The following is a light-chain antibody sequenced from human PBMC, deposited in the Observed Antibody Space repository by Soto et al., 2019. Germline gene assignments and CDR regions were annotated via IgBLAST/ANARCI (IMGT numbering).Light chain of an antibody. CDR3: QQYGSSPLT. CDR1: QSVSSSY. J-gene: IGKJ4*01. V-gene: IGKV3-20*01. CDR2: GAS. Sequence: ETVLTQSPGSLSLSPGERATLSCRASQSVSSSYLAWYQQKPGQAPRLLIYGASSRATGIPDRFSGSGSGTDFTLTIRRLEPEDFAVYYCQQYGSSPLTFGGGTKVEIK.